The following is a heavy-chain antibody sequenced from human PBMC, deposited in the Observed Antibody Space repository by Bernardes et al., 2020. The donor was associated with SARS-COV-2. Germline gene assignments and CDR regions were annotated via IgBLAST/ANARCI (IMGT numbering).Heavy chain of an antibody. CDR3: ARVGYTETTAWHFDL. D-gene: IGHD4-4*01. Sequence: GGSLRLSCAASGFTLSSNSMNWVRQAPGKGLEWVSYSSRTSSTIYYADSVKGRFTVSRDNAKNSLYLQMNSLRAEDTAVYYCARVGYTETTAWHFDLWGRGTLVTVSS. V-gene: IGHV3-48*04. CDR2: SSRTSSTI. J-gene: IGHJ2*01. CDR1: GFTLSSNS.